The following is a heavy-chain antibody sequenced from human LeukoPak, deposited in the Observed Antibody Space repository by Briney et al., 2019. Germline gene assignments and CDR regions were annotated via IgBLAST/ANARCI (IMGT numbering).Heavy chain of an antibody. V-gene: IGHV1-46*02. J-gene: IGHJ4*02. CDR1: GYNFNDYY. Sequence: ASVTVSCKASGYNFNDYYIYWVRQAPGHGLESMGYIHPDGGSTNYAQKFQGRVTITSDMSTNTVYMELRSLRSEDTAMYYCARAFNSIQPLDYWGQGTLVTVSS. CDR3: ARAFNSIQPLDY. CDR2: IHPDGGST. D-gene: IGHD4-11*01.